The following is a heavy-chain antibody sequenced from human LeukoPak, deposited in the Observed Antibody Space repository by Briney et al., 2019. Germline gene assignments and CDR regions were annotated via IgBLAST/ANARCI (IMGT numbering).Heavy chain of an antibody. CDR2: IQYDGSNK. D-gene: IGHD3-10*01. CDR3: AKDISIAMVRGVFDY. CDR1: GFTFSSYG. J-gene: IGHJ4*02. Sequence: GGSLRLSCAASGFTFSSYGMHWVRQAPGKGLEWVAFIQYDGSNKYYADSVKGRFTISRDNAKNSLYLQMNSLRTEDTAFYYCAKDISIAMVRGVFDYWGQGTLVSVSS. V-gene: IGHV3-30*02.